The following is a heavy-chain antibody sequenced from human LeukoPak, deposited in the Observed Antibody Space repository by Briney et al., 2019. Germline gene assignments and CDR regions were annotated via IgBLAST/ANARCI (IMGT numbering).Heavy chain of an antibody. J-gene: IGHJ4*02. CDR3: ARGTTYSGYDY. V-gene: IGHV1-2*04. Sequence: ASVKVSCKVSGYTLTELSMHWVRQAPGQGLEWMGWINLNSGGTNYAQKFQGWVTMTRDTSISTAYMELSRLRSDDTAVYYCARGTTYSGYDYWGQGTLVTVSS. D-gene: IGHD5-12*01. CDR1: GYTLTELS. CDR2: INLNSGGT.